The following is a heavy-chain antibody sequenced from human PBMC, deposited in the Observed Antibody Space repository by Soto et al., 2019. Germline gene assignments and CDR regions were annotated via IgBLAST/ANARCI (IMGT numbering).Heavy chain of an antibody. V-gene: IGHV3-21*01. D-gene: IGHD2-15*01. Sequence: ESGGGLVKPGGSLRVSCVASGYTLSNYSMNWVSHAPGKGLEWVSSISSSSRYIYYSDSVKGRFTISRDNAKNTLFLQMNSLRAEDTAVYYCARDAKVSSRSSDYDYYSGMDVWGQGTTVTVSS. J-gene: IGHJ6*02. CDR3: ARDAKVSSRSSDYDYYSGMDV. CDR2: ISSSSRYI. CDR1: GYTLSNYS.